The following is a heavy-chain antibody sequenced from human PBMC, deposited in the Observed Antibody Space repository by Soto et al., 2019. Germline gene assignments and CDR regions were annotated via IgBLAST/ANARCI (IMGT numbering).Heavy chain of an antibody. Sequence: GASVKVSCKASGGTFSSYAISWVRQAPGQGLEWMGGIIPIFGTANYAQKFQGRVTITADESTSTAYMELSSLRSEDTAVYYCARDRGPIAAAGTTFDPWGQGTLVTVSS. CDR1: GGTFSSYA. V-gene: IGHV1-69*13. CDR2: IIPIFGTA. CDR3: ARDRGPIAAAGTTFDP. D-gene: IGHD6-13*01. J-gene: IGHJ5*02.